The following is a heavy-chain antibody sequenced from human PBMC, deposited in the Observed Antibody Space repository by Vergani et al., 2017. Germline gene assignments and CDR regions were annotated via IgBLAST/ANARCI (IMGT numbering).Heavy chain of an antibody. CDR3: ARGGIWGDWLFGFDY. J-gene: IGHJ4*02. V-gene: IGHV4-34*01. CDR1: GGSFSGYY. Sequence: QVQLQQWGAGLLKPSETLSLTCAVYGGSFSGYYWSWICQPPGKGLEWIGEINHSGSTNYNPSLKSRVTISVDTSKNQFSLKLSSVTAADTAVYYCARGGIWGDWLFGFDYWGQGTLVTVSS. CDR2: INHSGST. D-gene: IGHD3/OR15-3a*01.